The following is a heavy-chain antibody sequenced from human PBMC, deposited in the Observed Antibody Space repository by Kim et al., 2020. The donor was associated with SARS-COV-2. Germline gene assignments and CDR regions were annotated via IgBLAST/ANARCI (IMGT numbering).Heavy chain of an antibody. Sequence: GGSLRLSCAASGFTFSSYSMNWVRQAPGKGLEWVSSISSSSSYIYYADSVKGRFTISRDNAKNSLYLQMNSLRAEDTAVYYCARVSGDYDILTGYYTVDYWGQGTLVTVSS. D-gene: IGHD3-9*01. CDR2: ISSSSSYI. CDR1: GFTFSSYS. V-gene: IGHV3-21*01. CDR3: ARVSGDYDILTGYYTVDY. J-gene: IGHJ4*02.